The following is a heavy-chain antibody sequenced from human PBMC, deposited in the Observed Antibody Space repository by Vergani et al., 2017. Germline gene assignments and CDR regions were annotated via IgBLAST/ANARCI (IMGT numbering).Heavy chain of an antibody. J-gene: IGHJ4*02. CDR1: GFTFSSHA. Sequence: EVQLLQSEGAVVQPGGSLRLSCVASGFTFSSHAMSWVRQGHGQGLEWVSSIKKTGDSTHYADSVKGRFTISRDNSKNTLYLQMNSLRVEDTAVYYCGRGSDNYNWSQGTLVTVSS. CDR3: GRGSDNYN. CDR2: IKKTGDST. D-gene: IGHD5-24*01. V-gene: IGHV3-23*01.